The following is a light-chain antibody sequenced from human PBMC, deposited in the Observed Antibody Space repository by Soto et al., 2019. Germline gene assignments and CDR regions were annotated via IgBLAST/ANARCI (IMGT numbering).Light chain of an antibody. CDR1: QSVSSP. V-gene: IGKV3-15*01. CDR2: GAS. Sequence: EIAMTQSPATLSVSQLVRTNLSSLASQSVSSPLAWYQQKPGQAPRLIIYGASTRATGIPDRFSGSGSGTDFTLTIRRLQSEDFAVYYCQKYNNWPQWKFGNGHKGDLK. CDR3: QKYNNWPQWK. J-gene: IGKJ1*01.